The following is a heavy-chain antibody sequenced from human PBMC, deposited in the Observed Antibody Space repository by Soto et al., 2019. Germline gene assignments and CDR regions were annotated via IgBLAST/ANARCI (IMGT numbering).Heavy chain of an antibody. D-gene: IGHD3-10*01. CDR3: ARNASGRGWFDP. J-gene: IGHJ5*02. CDR2: VYYIGPT. Sequence: QVQLKESGPRLVRPSETLSLTCSVSGGSVKSPSHYWSWIRQSPGKGLEWIGNVYYIGPTDYNPSLENRVTILVDRSDNHFSLKLRSVTVDDTAVYYCARNASGRGWFDPWGQGVPVTVSS. CDR1: GGSVKSPSHY. V-gene: IGHV4-61*03.